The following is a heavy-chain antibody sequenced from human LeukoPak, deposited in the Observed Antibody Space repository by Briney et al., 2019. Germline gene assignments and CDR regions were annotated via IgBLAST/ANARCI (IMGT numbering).Heavy chain of an antibody. CDR3: AREAVTRNYFDY. J-gene: IGHJ4*02. CDR1: GFTVGSIY. CDR2: IYSGGST. D-gene: IGHD4-17*01. Sequence: PGGSLRLSCAASGFTVGSIYMNWVRQAPGKGLEWVSVIYSGGSTYYADSVKGRFTISRDNSKNTLYLQMNSLRAEDTAVYYCAREAVTRNYFDYWGQGTLVTVSS. V-gene: IGHV3-53*01.